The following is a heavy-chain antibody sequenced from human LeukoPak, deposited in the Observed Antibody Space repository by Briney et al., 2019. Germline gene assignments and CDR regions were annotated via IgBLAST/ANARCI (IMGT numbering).Heavy chain of an antibody. V-gene: IGHV3-9*01. J-gene: IGHJ4*02. CDR1: GFTFHDYA. Sequence: GGSLRLSCAASGFTFHDYAMHWVRQAPGKGLEWVSGISWNSGIIGYADSVKGRFTISRDNAKNSLYLQMNSLRAEDTAVYYCARNTGINNPWVWGQGTLVTVSS. D-gene: IGHD1/OR15-1a*01. CDR3: ARNTGINNPWV. CDR2: ISWNSGII.